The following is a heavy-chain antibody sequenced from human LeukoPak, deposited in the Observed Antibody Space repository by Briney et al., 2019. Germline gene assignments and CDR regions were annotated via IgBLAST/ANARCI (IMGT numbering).Heavy chain of an antibody. V-gene: IGHV3-23*01. D-gene: IGHD1-26*01. CDR3: GRDLGGRSGY. J-gene: IGHJ4*02. CDR2: VSGSGDST. Sequence: GGSLRLSCAVSGFTFSSYAMSWVRQAPGKGLEWVSGVSGSGDSTYYADSVKGRFTISRDNSRNTLYLQMNSLRAEDTAVYYCGRDLGGRSGYWGQGTLVTVSS. CDR1: GFTFSSYA.